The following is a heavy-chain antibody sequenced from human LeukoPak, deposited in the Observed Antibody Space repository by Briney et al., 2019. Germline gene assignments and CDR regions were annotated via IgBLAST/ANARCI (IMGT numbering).Heavy chain of an antibody. V-gene: IGHV4-4*07. CDR3: ARTPIAAAAYFDY. CDR1: GCPISSYY. D-gene: IGHD6-13*01. J-gene: IGHJ4*02. CDR2: IYTSGST. Sequence: PSGALFLTCTGSGCPISSYYWSWIPQPPGKGPEWIGRIYTSGSTNYNPSLKSRVTMSVDTSKNQFSLKLSSVTAADTAVYYCARTPIAAAAYFDYWGQGTLVTVSS.